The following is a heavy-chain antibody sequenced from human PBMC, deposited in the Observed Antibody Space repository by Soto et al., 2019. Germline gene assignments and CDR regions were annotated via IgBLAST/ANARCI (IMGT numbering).Heavy chain of an antibody. CDR3: ARYSSGWSGFSDY. J-gene: IGHJ4*02. V-gene: IGHV4-61*01. CDR2: IYYSGST. Sequence: PSETLSLTCTVSGGSVSSGSYYWSWIRQPPGKGLEWIGYIYYSGSTNYNPSLKSRVTISVDTSKNQFSLKLSSVTAADTAVYYCARYSSGWSGFSDYWGQGTLVTVSS. CDR1: GGSVSSGSYY. D-gene: IGHD6-19*01.